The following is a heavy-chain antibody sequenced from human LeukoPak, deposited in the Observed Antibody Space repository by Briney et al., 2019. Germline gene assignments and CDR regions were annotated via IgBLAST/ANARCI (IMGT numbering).Heavy chain of an antibody. CDR3: ARDYYDSSGYYQRVFDP. V-gene: IGHV4-59*01. CDR2: IYYSGST. CDR1: GGSFSSYY. D-gene: IGHD3-22*01. J-gene: IGHJ5*02. Sequence: SETLSLTCAVYGGSFSSYYWSWIRQPPGKGLEWIGYIYYSGSTNYNPSLKSRVTISVDTSKNQFSLKLSSVTAADTAVYYCARDYYDSSGYYQRVFDPWGQGTLVTVSS.